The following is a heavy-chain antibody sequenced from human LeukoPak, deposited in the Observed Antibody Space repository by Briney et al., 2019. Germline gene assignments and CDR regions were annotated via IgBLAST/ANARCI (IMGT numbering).Heavy chain of an antibody. V-gene: IGHV3-66*01. D-gene: IGHD6-19*01. CDR2: IYSGGST. CDR1: GLTVSSTY. Sequence: QPGGSLRLSCAASGLTVSSTYMSWVRQTPGKGLEWVSVIYSGGSTYYADSVKGRFTISRDNSKNTLYLQMNSLKTEDTAVYYCTTWYHVVAGTDYWGQGTLVTVSS. CDR3: TTWYHVVAGTDY. J-gene: IGHJ4*02.